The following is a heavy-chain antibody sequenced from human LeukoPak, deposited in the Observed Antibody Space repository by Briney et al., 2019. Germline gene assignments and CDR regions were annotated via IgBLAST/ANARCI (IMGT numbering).Heavy chain of an antibody. CDR3: ARGKAAAASTLPFGP. J-gene: IGHJ5*02. D-gene: IGHD6-13*01. CDR2: IYYSGST. Sequence: SETLSLTCTVSGGSINYYYWNWIRQPPGKGLEWIGHIYYSGSTNYNSSLKSRVTISVDTSRNQFSLKLSSLTAADTAVYYCARGKAAAASTLPFGPWGQGTLVTVSS. CDR1: GGSINYYY. V-gene: IGHV4-59*01.